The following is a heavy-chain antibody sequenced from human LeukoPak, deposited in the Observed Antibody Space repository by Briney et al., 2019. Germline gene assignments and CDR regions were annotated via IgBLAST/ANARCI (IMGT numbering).Heavy chain of an antibody. D-gene: IGHD6-19*01. Sequence: TSETLSLTCTVSGGSISSYYWSWIRQPPGKGLEWIGYIYYSGSTNYNPSLKSRVAISVDTSKNQFSLKLSSATAADTAVYYCARSSSGWYAAFDYWGQGTLVTVSS. CDR2: IYYSGST. CDR1: GGSISSYY. V-gene: IGHV4-59*01. CDR3: ARSSSGWYAAFDY. J-gene: IGHJ4*02.